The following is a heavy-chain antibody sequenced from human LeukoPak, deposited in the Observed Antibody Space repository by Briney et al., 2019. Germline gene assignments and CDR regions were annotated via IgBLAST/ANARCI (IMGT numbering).Heavy chain of an antibody. D-gene: IGHD4-23*01. CDR1: GGSVSSSSYY. J-gene: IGHJ4*02. CDR2: IYYSGST. V-gene: IGHV4-39*01. Sequence: SETLSLTCTVSGGSVSSSSYYWDWIRQSPGKGLEWIGTIYYSGSTYYSSSLKSRVTISVDTSKNQFSLKLSSVTAADTAVYYCAGHGGGNAVSFFDYWGQGTLVTVSS. CDR3: AGHGGGNAVSFFDY.